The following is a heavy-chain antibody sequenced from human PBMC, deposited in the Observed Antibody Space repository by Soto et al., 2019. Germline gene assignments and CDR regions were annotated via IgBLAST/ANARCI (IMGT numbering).Heavy chain of an antibody. V-gene: IGHV3-11*06. D-gene: IGHD5-12*01. J-gene: IGHJ4*02. CDR3: ATIKSISWYESEY. Sequence: QVQLVESGGGLVKPGGSLRLTCAVSGFIFSDYYMSWMRQAPGKGLEWVGYISTTTNRATYAGSVRGRFTISRDDAKNALYLEMTTLRAEDTAMYFCATIKSISWYESEYWGQGTLVNVSP. CDR1: GFIFSDYY. CDR2: ISTTTNRA.